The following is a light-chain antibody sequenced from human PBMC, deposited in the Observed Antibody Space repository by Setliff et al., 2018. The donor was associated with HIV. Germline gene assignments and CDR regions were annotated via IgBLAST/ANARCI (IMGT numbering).Light chain of an antibody. V-gene: IGLV2-14*01. CDR1: SSDVGGYNY. J-gene: IGLJ1*01. Sequence: QSALTQPPSASGSPGQSVTISCTGTSSDVGGYNYVSWYQQHPGKAPKLMIYEVSRRPSGVSDRFSGSKSGNSASLTISGLQAEDEADYYCCSYTSYSTLYVFGGGTKVTVL. CDR3: CSYTSYSTLYV. CDR2: EVS.